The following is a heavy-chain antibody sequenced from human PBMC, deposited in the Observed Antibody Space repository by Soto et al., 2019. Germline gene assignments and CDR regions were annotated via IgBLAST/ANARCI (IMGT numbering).Heavy chain of an antibody. CDR1: GFTFSSFA. CDR2: ISGSGGST. CDR3: AKGAAAAYDMDV. J-gene: IGHJ6*04. Sequence: GGSLRLSCAASGFTFSSFAMSWVRQAPRKGLEWVSAISGSGGSTYYTDSVKGRFTVSRDNSKNTLNLQMNSLRAEDTALYYGAKGAAAAYDMDVWGKGTTVTVSS. V-gene: IGHV3-23*01. D-gene: IGHD6-13*01.